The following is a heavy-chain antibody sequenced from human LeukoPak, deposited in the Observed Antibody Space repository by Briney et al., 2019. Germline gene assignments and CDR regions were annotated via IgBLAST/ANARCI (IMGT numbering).Heavy chain of an antibody. V-gene: IGHV4-39*01. J-gene: IGHJ4*02. Sequence: SEALSLTCTVSGGSISGSPYSWVWIRQPPGKGLVCIGAIYYSGTTYYNPSLKSRVTISVDTSKYQFFLKLSSVTAADTALYYCAAFPGYCTSINCPEGWGQGTLVTVSS. CDR1: GGSISGSPYS. CDR3: AAFPGYCTSINCPEG. D-gene: IGHD2-2*01. CDR2: IYYSGTT.